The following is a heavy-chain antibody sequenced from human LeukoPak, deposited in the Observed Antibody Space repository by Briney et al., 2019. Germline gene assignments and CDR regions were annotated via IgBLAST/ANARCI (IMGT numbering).Heavy chain of an antibody. CDR2: IKQDGSEK. V-gene: IGHV3-7*01. D-gene: IGHD5-18*01. J-gene: IGHJ6*03. CDR1: GFTFSSYW. Sequence: PGGSLRLSCAASGFTFSSYWMSWVRQAPGKGLEWVANIKQDGSEKYYVDSVKGRFTISRDNAKNSLYLQMNSLRAEDTAVYYCARVADTAMAHHPQDYYYYMDVWGKGTTVTVSS. CDR3: ARVADTAMAHHPQDYYYYMDV.